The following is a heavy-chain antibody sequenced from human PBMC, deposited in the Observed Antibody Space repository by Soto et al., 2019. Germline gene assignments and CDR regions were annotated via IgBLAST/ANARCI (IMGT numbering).Heavy chain of an antibody. CDR2: IYYSGST. J-gene: IGHJ5*02. Sequence: TSETLSLTCTVSGGSISSGGYYWSWIRQHPGKGLEWIGYIYYSGSTYYNPSLKSRVTISVDTSKNQFSLKLSSVTAADTAVYYREGRSITGAAADDSEPWGQGPLVTVYS. V-gene: IGHV4-31*03. CDR1: GGSISSGGYY. CDR3: EGRSITGAAADDSEP. D-gene: IGHD6-13*01.